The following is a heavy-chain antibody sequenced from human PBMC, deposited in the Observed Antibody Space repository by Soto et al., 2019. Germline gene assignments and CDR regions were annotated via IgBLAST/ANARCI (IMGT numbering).Heavy chain of an antibody. Sequence: ASVKVSCKASGYTFTSYGISWVRQAPGQGLEWMGWISAYNGNTNYAQKLQGRVTMATDTSTSTAYMELRSLRSDDTAVYYCARDYLVVVITTSDYYNGMDTWGLDTTVTVSS. D-gene: IGHD3-22*01. V-gene: IGHV1-18*01. J-gene: IGHJ6*02. CDR2: ISAYNGNT. CDR3: ARDYLVVVITTSDYYNGMDT. CDR1: GYTFTSYG.